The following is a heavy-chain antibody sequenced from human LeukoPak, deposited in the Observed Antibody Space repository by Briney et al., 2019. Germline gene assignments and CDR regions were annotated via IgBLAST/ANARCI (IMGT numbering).Heavy chain of an antibody. CDR1: GASIRSSSY. J-gene: IGHJ4*02. V-gene: IGHV4-39*01. D-gene: IGHD3-10*01. CDR2: IFYSGST. Sequence: SETLSLTCTVSGASIRSSSYWGWIRQPPGRGLEWMGSIFYSGSTYYNPSIKSRVTISVDTSKNQLSLKLRSVTAADTAVYYCASTLTYYYGSGSYYIDCWGQGTLVTVSS. CDR3: ASTLTYYYGSGSYYIDC.